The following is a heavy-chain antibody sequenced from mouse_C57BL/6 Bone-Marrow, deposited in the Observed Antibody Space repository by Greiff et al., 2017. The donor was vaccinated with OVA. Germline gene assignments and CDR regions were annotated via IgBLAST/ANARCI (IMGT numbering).Heavy chain of an antibody. D-gene: IGHD2-5*01. J-gene: IGHJ2*01. Sequence: EVQLVESGGGLVKPGGSLKLSCAASGFTFSSYAMSWVRQTPEKRLEWVATISDGGSYTYYPDNVKGRFTISRDNAKNNLYLQMSHLKSEDTAMYYCARDNYSNCFDYWGQGTTLTVSS. CDR3: ARDNYSNCFDY. V-gene: IGHV5-4*01. CDR1: GFTFSSYA. CDR2: ISDGGSYT.